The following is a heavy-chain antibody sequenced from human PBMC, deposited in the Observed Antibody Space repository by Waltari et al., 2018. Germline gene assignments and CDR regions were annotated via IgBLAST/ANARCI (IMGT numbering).Heavy chain of an antibody. J-gene: IGHJ6*02. Sequence: QVQLQQWGAGLLKPSETLSLTCAVYGGSFSGYYWSWIRQPPGKGLEWIGEINHNGSTNYNPSLKGRVTISVDTSKNQFSLKLSSVTAADTAVYYCARDRSSSSYYYYGMDVWGQGTTVTVSS. CDR2: INHNGST. D-gene: IGHD6-6*01. CDR3: ARDRSSSSYYYYGMDV. CDR1: GGSFSGYY. V-gene: IGHV4-34*01.